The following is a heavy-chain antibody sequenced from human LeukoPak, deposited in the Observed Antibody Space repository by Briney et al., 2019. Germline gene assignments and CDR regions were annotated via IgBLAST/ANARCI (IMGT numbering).Heavy chain of an antibody. J-gene: IGHJ4*02. D-gene: IGHD3-10*01. CDR2: ISYDGSNK. CDR1: GFTFSSYA. V-gene: IGHV3-30-3*01. CDR3: ARGSSTMVRGVIDY. Sequence: HPGGSLRLSCAASGFTFSSYAMHWVRQAPGKGLEWVAVISYDGSNKYYADSVKGRFTISRDNAKNSLYLQMNSLRAEDTAVYYCARGSSTMVRGVIDYWGQGTLVTVSS.